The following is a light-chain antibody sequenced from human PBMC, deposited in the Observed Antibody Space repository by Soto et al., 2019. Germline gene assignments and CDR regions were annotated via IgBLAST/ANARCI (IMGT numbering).Light chain of an antibody. J-gene: IGLJ2*01. Sequence: QSALTQPPSASGSPGQSVTISCTGTSSDVGADDYVSWYQQHPGKAPKLMIYEVSQRPSGVPDRFSGSKSGNTASLTISGLQDEDEGDYYCSSFAGINNLLFGGGTKLTVL. CDR3: SSFAGINNLL. CDR1: SSDVGADDY. V-gene: IGLV2-8*01. CDR2: EVS.